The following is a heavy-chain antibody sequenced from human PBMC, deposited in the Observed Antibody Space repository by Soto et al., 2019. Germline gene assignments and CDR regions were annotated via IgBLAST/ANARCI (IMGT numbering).Heavy chain of an antibody. D-gene: IGHD3-22*01. J-gene: IGHJ4*02. Sequence: QVQLVQSGAEVKKPGASVKVSCKASGYTFTSYDINWVRQATGQGLEWMGWMNPNSGNTGYAQKFQGRVTMTRNTSTSTAYMELSSLRSEDTAVYYCATADYYDRSGYLLPCGYWGQGTLVTVSS. CDR1: GYTFTSYD. CDR3: ATADYYDRSGYLLPCGY. CDR2: MNPNSGNT. V-gene: IGHV1-8*01.